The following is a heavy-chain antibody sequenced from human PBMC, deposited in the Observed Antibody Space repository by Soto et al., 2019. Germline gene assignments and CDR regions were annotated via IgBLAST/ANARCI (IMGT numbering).Heavy chain of an antibody. Sequence: QVQLLQSGGEVKKPGASVKVSRKTSGYTFTDHGLSWVRQAPGQGLEWLGWVSPYNGNTKYAQKFQGRVTMTTDTSTRTPYMELRSLRPDDTAVYYCARVIAARPDYGMDVWGQGTTVTVSS. V-gene: IGHV1-18*01. J-gene: IGHJ6*02. CDR3: ARVIAARPDYGMDV. D-gene: IGHD6-6*01. CDR2: VSPYNGNT. CDR1: GYTFTDHG.